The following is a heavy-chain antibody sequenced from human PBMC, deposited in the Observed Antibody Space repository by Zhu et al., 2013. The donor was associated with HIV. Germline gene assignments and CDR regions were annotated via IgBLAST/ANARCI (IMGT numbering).Heavy chain of an antibody. J-gene: IGHJ4*02. CDR3: AIGADFWSGYTSFDY. CDR2: IIPILGIA. V-gene: IGHV1-69*04. CDR1: GYTFTSYG. Sequence: QVELVQSGGEMKKPGASVRVSCKASGYTFTSYGISWVRQAPGQGLEWMGRIIPILGIANYAQKFQGRVTITADKSTSTAYMELSSLRSEDTAVYYCAIGADFWSGYTSFDYWGQGTLVTVSS. D-gene: IGHD3-3*01.